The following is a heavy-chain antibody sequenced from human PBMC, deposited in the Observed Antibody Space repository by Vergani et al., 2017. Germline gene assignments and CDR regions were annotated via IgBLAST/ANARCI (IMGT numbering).Heavy chain of an antibody. J-gene: IGHJ4*02. Sequence: QVQLVQSGAEVKQPGASVKVSCKTSGYTFTSYGLNWVRQAPGQGLEWMGWISGYNGGTNYAQKLQGRVTVTIDTSTNTAYMELRSLRSDDTAVYYCARDRSEAAAGETGYWGQGTLVTVSS. CDR3: ARDRSEAAAGETGY. V-gene: IGHV1-18*04. CDR1: GYTFTSYG. D-gene: IGHD6-13*01. CDR2: ISGYNGGT.